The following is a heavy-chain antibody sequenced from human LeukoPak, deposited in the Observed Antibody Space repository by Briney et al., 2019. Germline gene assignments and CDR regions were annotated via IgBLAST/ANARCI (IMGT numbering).Heavy chain of an antibody. V-gene: IGHV3-7*04. J-gene: IGHJ4*02. CDR3: ARGGWSLDY. CDR1: GFTLGDHW. Sequence: RGSLRLSCEAYGFTLGDHWMTWVRQAPGKGLEWVAYIKQDGSAKDYVDSVKGRFTISRDNSKNSLYLQMNSLRAEDTAVYYCARGGWSLDYWGQGTLVTVSS. D-gene: IGHD6-19*01. CDR2: IKQDGSAK.